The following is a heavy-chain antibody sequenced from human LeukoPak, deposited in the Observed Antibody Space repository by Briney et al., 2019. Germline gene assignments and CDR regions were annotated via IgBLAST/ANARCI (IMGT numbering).Heavy chain of an antibody. CDR1: GYSISSGYY. CDR3: ARADSSGFDY. Sequence: PSETLSLTCAVSGYSISSGYYWGWIRQPPGKGLEWIGSIYHSGSTYYNPSLKSRVTISVDTSKNQFSLKLSSVTAADTAVYYCARADSSGFDYWGQGTLVTVSS. D-gene: IGHD3-22*01. CDR2: IYHSGST. J-gene: IGHJ4*02. V-gene: IGHV4-38-2*01.